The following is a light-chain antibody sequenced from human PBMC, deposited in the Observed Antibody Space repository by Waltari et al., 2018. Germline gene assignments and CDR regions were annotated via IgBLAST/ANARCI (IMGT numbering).Light chain of an antibody. V-gene: IGKV3-15*01. CDR1: QSVRSD. CDR2: GAS. J-gene: IGKJ5*01. Sequence: ETVMTQSPATLSVSPGERVTLSCRASQSVRSDLAWYHQKPGQAPRLLIYGASTRATDIPARFSGSGSGKEFTPTVSSLQSEDFVVYFCQQYNKWPPITFGQGTRLEI. CDR3: QQYNKWPPIT.